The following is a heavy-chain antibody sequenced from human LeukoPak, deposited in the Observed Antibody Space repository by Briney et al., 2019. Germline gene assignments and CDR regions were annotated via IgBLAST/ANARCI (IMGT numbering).Heavy chain of an antibody. V-gene: IGHV4-34*01. CDR3: AREGDYRDSSKCYRVGWFDP. CDR1: GGSFGDLY. Sequence: PSETLSLTCAVHGGSFGDLYWNWIRQPPGKGLEWIGEIHHSGTTNYNPSLESRVTMAMDKSKNQISLQVNSVTAADTAVYYCAREGDYRDSSKCYRVGWFDPWGPGTLVTVSS. CDR2: IHHSGTT. J-gene: IGHJ5*02. D-gene: IGHD2-8*01.